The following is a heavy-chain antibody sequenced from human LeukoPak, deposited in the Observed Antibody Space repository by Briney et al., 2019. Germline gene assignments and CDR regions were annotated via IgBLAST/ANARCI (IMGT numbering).Heavy chain of an antibody. Sequence: SQTLSLTCTVSGGSISSGDYYWSWLRQPPGTGLEWLGYIYYSGSTYYNPSLKSRVTISVDTSKNQFSLKLSSVTAADTAVYYCARGRHSSGWWATSMGGAYFDYWGQGTLVTVSS. J-gene: IGHJ4*02. CDR3: ARGRHSSGWWATSMGGAYFDY. D-gene: IGHD6-19*01. V-gene: IGHV4-30-4*01. CDR1: GGSISSGDYY. CDR2: IYYSGST.